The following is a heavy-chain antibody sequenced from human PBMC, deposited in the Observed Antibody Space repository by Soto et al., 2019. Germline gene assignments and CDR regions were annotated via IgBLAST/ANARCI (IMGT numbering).Heavy chain of an antibody. D-gene: IGHD3-10*01. V-gene: IGHV3-23*01. Sequence: EVQLLESGGGLVQPGGSLRLSCAASGFTFSSYAMSCVRQAPGKGLEWVSAISGSGARTYYADSVKGRFTISRDTSKNTLDLQMNSLRAEDTAGYYCAKGDRGGFNDAFDIWGQGTMVTVSS. CDR3: AKGDRGGFNDAFDI. CDR2: ISGSGART. J-gene: IGHJ3*02. CDR1: GFTFSSYA.